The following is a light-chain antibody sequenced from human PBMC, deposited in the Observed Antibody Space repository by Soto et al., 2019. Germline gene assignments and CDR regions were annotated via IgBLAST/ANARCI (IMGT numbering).Light chain of an antibody. CDR1: QSVDSSH. V-gene: IGKV3-20*01. Sequence: EIVLTQSPGTLSLSPGERVTLSCRASQSVDSSHLAWYQHRPGRAPRLLVYGASRRATGVPDRFSGSGSGTHFTLSIRRLESEDFAVYYCQQYETSPFTFGGGTKVDI. J-gene: IGKJ4*01. CDR2: GAS. CDR3: QQYETSPFT.